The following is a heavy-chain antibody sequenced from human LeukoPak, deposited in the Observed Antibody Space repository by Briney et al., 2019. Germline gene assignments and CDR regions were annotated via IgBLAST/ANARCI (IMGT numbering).Heavy chain of an antibody. CDR2: ISSSGSTI. Sequence: PGGSLRLSCAASGFTFSSYEMNWVRQAPGKGLEWVSYISSSGSTIYYADSVKGRFTISRDNAKNSLYLQMNSLRAEDTAVYYCARSRGVTNDAFDIWGQGTMVTVSS. D-gene: IGHD2-21*02. V-gene: IGHV3-48*03. CDR3: ARSRGVTNDAFDI. CDR1: GFTFSSYE. J-gene: IGHJ3*02.